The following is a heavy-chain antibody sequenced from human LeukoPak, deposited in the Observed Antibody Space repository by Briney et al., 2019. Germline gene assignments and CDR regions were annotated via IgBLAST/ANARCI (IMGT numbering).Heavy chain of an antibody. V-gene: IGHV3-11*04. J-gene: IGHJ4*02. Sequence: GGSLRLSCAASGLTVRSNYMSWVRQAPGKGLEWVSYISSSGSTIYYADSVKGRFTISRDNAKNSLYLQMNSLRAEDTAVYYCARERSSSGHWDYWGQGTLVTVSS. CDR1: GLTVRSNY. CDR2: ISSSGSTI. CDR3: ARERSSSGHWDY. D-gene: IGHD3-22*01.